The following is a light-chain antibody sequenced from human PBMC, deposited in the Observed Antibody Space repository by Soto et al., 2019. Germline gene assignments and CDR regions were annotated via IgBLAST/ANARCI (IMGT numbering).Light chain of an antibody. J-gene: IGLJ2*01. V-gene: IGLV2-14*03. CDR3: SSYPSTSTVV. CDR2: DVS. Sequence: QSALTQPASVSGSPGQSITISCTGTSSDVGGYNYVSWYQQHPGKAPKLMIYDVSNRPSGVSNRFSGSKSGNTASLTISGLQAEDEADYYCSSYPSTSTVVFGGGTKLPS. CDR1: SSDVGGYNY.